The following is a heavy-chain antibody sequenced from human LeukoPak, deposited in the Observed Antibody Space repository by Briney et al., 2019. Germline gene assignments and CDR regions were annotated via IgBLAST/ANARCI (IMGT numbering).Heavy chain of an antibody. J-gene: IGHJ5*02. CDR2: INAGNGNT. Sequence: ASVKVSCKASGYTFTSHAMHWVRQAPGQRLEWMGWINAGNGNTKYSQKFQGRVTITRDTSATTAHMELSSLRSEDTAVYYCAREHYYGSGRSFRYWFDPRAREPWSPSPQ. CDR3: AREHYYGSGRSFRYWFDP. D-gene: IGHD3-10*01. CDR1: GYTFTSHA. V-gene: IGHV1-3*01.